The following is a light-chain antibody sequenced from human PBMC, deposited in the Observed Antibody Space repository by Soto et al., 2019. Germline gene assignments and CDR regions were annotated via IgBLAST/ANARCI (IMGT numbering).Light chain of an antibody. J-gene: IGLJ2*01. CDR1: NSNIGAGFD. CDR3: QSYDTSLSGVL. Sequence: QSVLTQPPSVSGAPGQRVTISCTGSNSNIGAGFDVNWYQQLPGTAPKLLIYDNINRSSGVPDRFSGSKSGTSASLAITGLQAEDEADYYCQSYDTSLSGVLFGGGTKLTVL. V-gene: IGLV1-40*01. CDR2: DNI.